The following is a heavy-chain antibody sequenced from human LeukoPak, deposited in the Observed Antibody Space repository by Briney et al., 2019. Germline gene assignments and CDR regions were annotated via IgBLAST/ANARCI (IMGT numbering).Heavy chain of an antibody. Sequence: PSETLSLTCTVSGGSISSSSYYWGWIRQPPGKGLEWIASIYYSGSTSYNPSLKSRVTISVDTSKNQFSLKLSSVTAADRAVYYCARLRRDDNAFDMWGQGTMVTVSS. D-gene: IGHD1-1*01. J-gene: IGHJ3*02. CDR1: GGSISSSSYY. CDR2: IYYSGST. V-gene: IGHV4-39*01. CDR3: ARLRRDDNAFDM.